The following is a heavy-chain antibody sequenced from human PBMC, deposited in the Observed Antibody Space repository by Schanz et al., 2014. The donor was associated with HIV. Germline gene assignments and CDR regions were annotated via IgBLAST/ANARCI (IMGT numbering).Heavy chain of an antibody. D-gene: IGHD3-22*01. CDR1: GFTFDSYG. CDR3: AKDRNYYESKYRGKGNYYYYYGMDV. Sequence: QVQLVESGGGVVQPGRSLRLSCAASGFTFDSYGIHWVRQAPGKGLEWVAVISYDGVNKQYEESVKGRFTISRDNSKNTLYLQMKSLRAEDTAIYYCAKDRNYYESKYRGKGNYYYYYGMDVWGQGTTVTVSS. J-gene: IGHJ6*02. CDR2: ISYDGVNK. V-gene: IGHV3-30*18.